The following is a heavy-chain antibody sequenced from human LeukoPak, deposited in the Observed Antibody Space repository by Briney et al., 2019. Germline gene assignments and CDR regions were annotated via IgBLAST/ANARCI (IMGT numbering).Heavy chain of an antibody. D-gene: IGHD2-15*01. J-gene: IGHJ4*02. CDR1: GGTFSSYA. V-gene: IGHV1-69*04. CDR3: AREVVAAVIFDY. CDR2: IIPIFVIA. Sequence: PVRVSCKASGGTFSSYAISWVRQAPGQGLEWMGRIIPIFVIANYAQKFQGRVTINADKSTSTDYMELSRLRSEDTAVYYCAREVVAAVIFDYWGQGTLVTVSS.